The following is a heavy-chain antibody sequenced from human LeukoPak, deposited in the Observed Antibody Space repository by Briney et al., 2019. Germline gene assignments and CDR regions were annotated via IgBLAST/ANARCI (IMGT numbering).Heavy chain of an antibody. V-gene: IGHV6-1*01. CDR3: ARRTDAYNYLDY. CDR1: GDSFSSNSAT. CDR2: TYYRSKLYN. J-gene: IGHJ4*02. D-gene: IGHD5-24*01. Sequence: SQTLSLTCAISGDSFSSNSATWDWIRQSPSRGIEWLGRTYYRSKLYNDYAVSVKSLITINPDTSKNQFSLQLNSVTPEDTAVYYCARRTDAYNYLDYWGQGTLVTVSS.